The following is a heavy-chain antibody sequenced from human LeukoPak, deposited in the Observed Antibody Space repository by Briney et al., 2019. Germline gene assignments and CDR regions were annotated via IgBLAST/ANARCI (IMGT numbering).Heavy chain of an antibody. CDR3: ARESDCYDSSGYYYRIDY. CDR2: TYYRSKWYN. J-gene: IGHJ4*02. CDR1: GDSVSSNSAA. Sequence: SQTLSLTCAISGDSVSSNSAAWNWIRQSPSRGLERLGRTYYRSKWYNDYAVSVKSRITINPDTSKNQFSLQLNSVTPEDTAVYYCARESDCYDSSGYYYRIDYWGQGTLVTVSS. V-gene: IGHV6-1*01. D-gene: IGHD3-22*01.